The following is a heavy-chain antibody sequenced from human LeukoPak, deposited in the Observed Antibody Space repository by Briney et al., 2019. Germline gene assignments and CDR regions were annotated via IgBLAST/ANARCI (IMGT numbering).Heavy chain of an antibody. CDR3: ASHTDYDSSGYYYDYYYYYMDV. CDR2: IYTSGST. V-gene: IGHV4-4*09. D-gene: IGHD3-22*01. Sequence: PSETLSLTCTVSGGSISSYYWSWIRQPPGKGLEWIGYIYTSGSTNYNPSLKSRVTISVDTSKNQFSLKLSSVTAADTAVYYCASHTDYDSSGYYYDYYYYYMDVWGKGTTVTVSS. CDR1: GGSISSYY. J-gene: IGHJ6*03.